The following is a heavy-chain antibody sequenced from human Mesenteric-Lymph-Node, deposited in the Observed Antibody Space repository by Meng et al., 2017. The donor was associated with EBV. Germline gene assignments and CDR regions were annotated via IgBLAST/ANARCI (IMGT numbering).Heavy chain of an antibody. CDR1: GGSVSSGSQY. D-gene: IGHD3-10*01. CDR3: AGSGSGSYYAIYYFDF. CDR2: IYYSGST. Sequence: QGPLQESGPGLVKASETLSLTCTVSGGSVSSGSQYWSWIRQPPGKGLEWIGYIYYSGSTKYNPSLKSRVTMSVDTSKNQFSLRLNSVTAADTAVYYCAGSGSGSYYAIYYFDFWGQGTLVTVSS. J-gene: IGHJ4*02. V-gene: IGHV4-61*01.